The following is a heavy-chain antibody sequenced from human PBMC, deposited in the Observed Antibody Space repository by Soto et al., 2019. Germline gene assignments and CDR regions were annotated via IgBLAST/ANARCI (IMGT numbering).Heavy chain of an antibody. CDR1: GFTFSSYA. CDR3: ARVDTQRPMVRGGENCFDP. D-gene: IGHD3-10*01. CDR2: ISYDGSNK. Sequence: QVQLVESGGGVVQPGRSLRLSCAASGFTFSSYAMHWVRQAPGKGLEWVAVISYDGSNKYYADSVKGRFTISRDNSKNTLYLQMNSLRAEDTAVYYCARVDTQRPMVRGGENCFDPWGQGTLVTVSS. J-gene: IGHJ5*02. V-gene: IGHV3-30-3*01.